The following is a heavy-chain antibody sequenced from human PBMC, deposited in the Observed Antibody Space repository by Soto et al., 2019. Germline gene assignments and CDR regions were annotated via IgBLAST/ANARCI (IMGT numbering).Heavy chain of an antibody. V-gene: IGHV3-23*01. J-gene: IGHJ4*02. CDR2: ITGSGSDT. CDR1: GFHFNNYA. D-gene: IGHD3-10*01. CDR3: AKLGSSAWSPHYYFDY. Sequence: GGSLSLSCAASGFHFNNYAMGWVRQAPGKGLEWVSAITGSGSDTYYLDSVKGRITISRDNSKNTLFLQVNSLRAEDTAIYYCAKLGSSAWSPHYYFDYWGQGTLVTVSS.